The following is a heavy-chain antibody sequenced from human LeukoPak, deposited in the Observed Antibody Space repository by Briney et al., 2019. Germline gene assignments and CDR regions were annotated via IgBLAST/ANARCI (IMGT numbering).Heavy chain of an antibody. D-gene: IGHD6-13*01. J-gene: IGHJ4*02. V-gene: IGHV1-2*02. Sequence: GASVKVSCKASGYTFTGYYMHWVRQAPGQGLEWMGWINPNSGGTNYAQKFQGRVTMTRDTSISTAYMELSRLRSDDTAVYYCAREGPGQLDIDFGDYWGQGTLVTVSS. CDR3: AREGPGQLDIDFGDY. CDR1: GYTFTGYY. CDR2: INPNSGGT.